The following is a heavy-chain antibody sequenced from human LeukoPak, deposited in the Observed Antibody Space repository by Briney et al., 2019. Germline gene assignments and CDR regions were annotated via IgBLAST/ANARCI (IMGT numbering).Heavy chain of an antibody. CDR2: LNPNTGHA. Sequence: ASVKVSCKVVAYDFTGFYIHWVRQAPGQGPEWMGRLNPNTGHAVYAFKFQGRVTITRDTSSSTAYMEVTRLTSDDTALYYCAKDRDGADRIILWGQGTLVTVSS. D-gene: IGHD5-24*01. V-gene: IGHV1-2*06. CDR3: AKDRDGADRIIL. CDR1: AYDFTGFY. J-gene: IGHJ4*02.